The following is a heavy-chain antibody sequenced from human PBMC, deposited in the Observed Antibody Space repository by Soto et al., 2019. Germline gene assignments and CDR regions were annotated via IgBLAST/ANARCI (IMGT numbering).Heavy chain of an antibody. CDR3: ATVRSSSWIHRFDY. J-gene: IGHJ4*02. D-gene: IGHD6-13*01. CDR2: ISGSGGST. CDR1: GFTFSSYA. V-gene: IGHV3-23*01. Sequence: EVQLLESGGGLVQPGGSLRLSCAASGFTFSSYAMSWVRQAPGKGLEWVSAISGSGGSTYYADSVKGRFTISRDNYKNTLYLQMNSLRAEDTAVYYCATVRSSSWIHRFDYWGQGTLVTVSS.